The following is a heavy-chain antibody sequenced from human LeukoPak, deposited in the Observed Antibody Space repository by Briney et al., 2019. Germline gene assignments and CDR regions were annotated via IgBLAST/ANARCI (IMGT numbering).Heavy chain of an antibody. J-gene: IGHJ6*03. CDR3: ARTASYYMDV. CDR2: ISAYNGNT. Sequence: ASVKVSCKASGYTFTSYGISWVRQAPGQRLEWMGWISAYNGNTNYAQKLQGRVTMNTDTSTSTAYMELRSLRSDDAAVYYCARTASYYMDVWGKGTTVTVSS. V-gene: IGHV1-18*01. CDR1: GYTFTSYG.